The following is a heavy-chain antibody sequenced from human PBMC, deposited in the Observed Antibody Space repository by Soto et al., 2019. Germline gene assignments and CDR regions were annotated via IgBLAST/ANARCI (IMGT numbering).Heavy chain of an antibody. V-gene: IGHV3-23*01. J-gene: IGHJ4*02. CDR3: AKTYRACSGTSRYSTKH. CDR2: ISGSGGNT. Sequence: EVQLLESGGGLVQPGGSLRLSCAASGFTFSSSAMTWVRQAPGKGLEWLSVISGSGGNTYKADPAKGRFTISRDNAKNTLYLQMDRLRAEDTAVYYYAKTYRACSGTSRYSTKHWGQGTLVTVSS. D-gene: IGHD2-2*01. CDR1: GFTFSSSA.